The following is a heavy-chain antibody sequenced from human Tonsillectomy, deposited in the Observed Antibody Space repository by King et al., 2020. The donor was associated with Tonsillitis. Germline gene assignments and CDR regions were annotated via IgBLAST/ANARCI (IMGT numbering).Heavy chain of an antibody. CDR2: IKSKTAGGTT. J-gene: IGHJ4*02. D-gene: IGHD3-9*01. Sequence: VQLVESGGGLVKPGGSLRLSCAASEFTFTNAWMSWVRQAPGKGLEWVGRIKSKTAGGTTDYAAPVRGRFTISRDDSKNTLYLQMNSLKTEDTAVYYCTTGGYILTGYYLFDYWGQGTLVTVSS. CDR1: EFTFTNAW. CDR3: TTGGYILTGYYLFDY. V-gene: IGHV3-15*01.